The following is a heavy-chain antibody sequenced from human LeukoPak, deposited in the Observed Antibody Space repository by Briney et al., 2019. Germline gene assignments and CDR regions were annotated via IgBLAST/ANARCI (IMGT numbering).Heavy chain of an antibody. V-gene: IGHV3-30*18. CDR2: ISYDGSNK. J-gene: IGHJ6*03. CDR3: AKDGPYSSSWEYYYYYMDV. CDR1: GFTFSSYG. D-gene: IGHD6-13*01. Sequence: GGSLRLSCAASGFTFSSYGMHWVRQAPGKGLEWVAVISYDGSNKYYADSVKGRFTISRDNSKNTLYLQMNSLRAEDTAVYYCAKDGPYSSSWEYYYYYMDVWGKGTTVTVSS.